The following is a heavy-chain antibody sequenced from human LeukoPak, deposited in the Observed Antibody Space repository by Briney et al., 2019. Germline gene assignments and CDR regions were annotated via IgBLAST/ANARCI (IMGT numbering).Heavy chain of an antibody. CDR3: ASAYCSSTSCYYYYYGMDV. V-gene: IGHV4-59*01. Sequence: SETLSLTCSVSGGSISSYYWTWIRQPPGKGLEWIGYIYFDGTTNYNPSLKSRVTMSVDTSKNQFSLKLNSVTAADTAVYYCASAYCSSTSCYYYYYGMDVWGQGTTVTVSS. D-gene: IGHD2-2*01. J-gene: IGHJ6*02. CDR2: IYFDGTT. CDR1: GGSISSYY.